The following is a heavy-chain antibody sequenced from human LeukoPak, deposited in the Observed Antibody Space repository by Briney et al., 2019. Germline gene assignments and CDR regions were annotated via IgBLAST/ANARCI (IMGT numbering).Heavy chain of an antibody. J-gene: IGHJ4*02. V-gene: IGHV3-64D*06. CDR3: ASTYSYDSSGYYPFDY. CDR2: ITNNGRST. Sequence: GGSLRLSCSASGFTFSRYAMHWVRQPPGKGLEYVSAITNNGRSTYYADSVKGRFTISRGNSKNTLYLQMSSLRAEDTAVYYCASTYSYDSSGYYPFDYWGRGTLVTVPS. D-gene: IGHD3-22*01. CDR1: GFTFSRYA.